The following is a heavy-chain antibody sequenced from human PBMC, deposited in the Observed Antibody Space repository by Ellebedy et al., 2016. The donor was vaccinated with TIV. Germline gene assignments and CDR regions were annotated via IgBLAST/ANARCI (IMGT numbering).Heavy chain of an antibody. V-gene: IGHV4-31*03. CDR3: ARAEVGAASPFDY. CDR2: IYYDGST. J-gene: IGHJ4*02. CDR1: GASISRGGYY. Sequence: MLSETLSLTCTVSGASISRGGYYWGWVRQHPGKGLEWIGYIYYDGSTFYNPSLQSRVTISPDTSKNHFSLNLISVTAADTAVYYCARAEVGAASPFDYWGQGTLVTVSS. D-gene: IGHD2-15*01.